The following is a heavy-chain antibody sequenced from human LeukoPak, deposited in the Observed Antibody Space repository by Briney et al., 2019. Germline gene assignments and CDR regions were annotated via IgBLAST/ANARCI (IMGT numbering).Heavy chain of an antibody. J-gene: IGHJ3*02. D-gene: IGHD1-26*01. CDR3: ARGLVAATPDDAFDI. V-gene: IGHV3-20*01. CDR1: GFTFYEFV. CDR2: INWIGVGT. Sequence: GGSLRLSCAVSGFTFYEFVISWVRQAPGKGLGWGSGINWIGVGTAYAHSVNGRFTIYRDNAKNSLYLQMNNLRAEDTALYHCARGLVAATPDDAFDIWGQGTMVTVSS.